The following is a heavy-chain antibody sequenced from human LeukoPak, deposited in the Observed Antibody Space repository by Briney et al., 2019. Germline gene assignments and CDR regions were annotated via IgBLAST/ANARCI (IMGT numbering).Heavy chain of an antibody. V-gene: IGHV4-39*07. CDR2: IYYSGST. Sequence: PSETLSLTCTVSGGSISSSSYYWGWIRQPPGKGLEWIGSIYYSGSTYYNPSLKSRVTISVDTSKNQFSLKLSSVTAADTAVYYCARGGYWSYLDAFDIWGQGTMVTVSS. J-gene: IGHJ3*02. CDR3: ARGGYWSYLDAFDI. D-gene: IGHD1-26*01. CDR1: GGSISSSSYY.